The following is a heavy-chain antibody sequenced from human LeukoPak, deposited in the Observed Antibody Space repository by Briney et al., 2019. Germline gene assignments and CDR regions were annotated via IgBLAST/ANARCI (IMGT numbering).Heavy chain of an antibody. V-gene: IGHV3-53*01. CDR2: IYTGGST. J-gene: IGHJ4*02. CDR3: AKAIVATITDLDY. Sequence: GGSLRLSCAASGFTVSTTYMSWVRQAPGKGLEWVSIIYTGGSTYYAHSVKGRFTISRDNSKNTVYLQMNSLRAEDTAVYYCAKAIVATITDLDYWGQGTLVSVSS. D-gene: IGHD5-12*01. CDR1: GFTVSTTY.